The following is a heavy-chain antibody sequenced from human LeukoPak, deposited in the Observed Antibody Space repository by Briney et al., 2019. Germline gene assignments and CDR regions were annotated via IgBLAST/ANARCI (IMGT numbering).Heavy chain of an antibody. J-gene: IGHJ4*02. CDR3: AKAPGIAVADYREYYFDY. CDR1: GFTFDDFA. Sequence: GGSLRLSCAASGFTFDDFAMHWVRHAPGKGPEWVSGISWNGGSIGYADSVKGRFTISRDNAKNSLYLQMNSLRAEDTALYYCAKAPGIAVADYREYYFDYWGQGTPVTVSS. V-gene: IGHV3-9*01. CDR2: ISWNGGSI. D-gene: IGHD6-19*01.